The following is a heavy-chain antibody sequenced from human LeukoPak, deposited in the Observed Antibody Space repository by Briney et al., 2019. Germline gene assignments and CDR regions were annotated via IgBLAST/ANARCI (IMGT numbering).Heavy chain of an antibody. CDR1: GFTFSSYW. CDR3: ARAPGTGGDYVTY. J-gene: IGHJ4*02. CDR2: INSDGSGT. V-gene: IGHV3-74*01. D-gene: IGHD4-17*01. Sequence: GGSLRLSCAAPGFTFSSYWMHWVRQAPGKGLVWVSRINSDGSGTSYADSVKGRFTISRDNAKNTLYLQMNSLRAEDTAVYFCARAPGTGGDYVTYWGQGTLVTVSS.